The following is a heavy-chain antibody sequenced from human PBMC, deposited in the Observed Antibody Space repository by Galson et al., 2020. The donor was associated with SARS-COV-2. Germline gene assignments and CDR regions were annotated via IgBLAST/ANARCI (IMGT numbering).Heavy chain of an antibody. CDR2: IHHSGST. D-gene: IGHD4-17*01. Sequence: SETLSLTCTVSGGSINNHYWSWIRQPPGKGLEWIGYIHHSGSTNYNPSLKSRVNMSVDTSKNQFSLRLSSVTAADTAIYYCAGDYGGHAAAEYFHQWGQGSLVTVVS. CDR1: GGSINNHY. J-gene: IGHJ1*01. CDR3: AGDYGGHAAAEYFHQ. V-gene: IGHV4-59*11.